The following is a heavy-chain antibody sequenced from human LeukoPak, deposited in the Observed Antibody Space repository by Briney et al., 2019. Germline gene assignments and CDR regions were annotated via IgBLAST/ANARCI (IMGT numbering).Heavy chain of an antibody. Sequence: PSQTLSLTCTVSGGSISSGSYYWSWIRQPAGKGLEWIGRIYTSGSTNYNPSLKSRVTISVDKSKNQFSLKLSSVTAADTAVYYCARAYSSSWSPTHYWGQGTLVTVSS. CDR2: IYTSGST. J-gene: IGHJ4*02. D-gene: IGHD6-13*01. CDR1: GGSISSGSYY. V-gene: IGHV4-61*02. CDR3: ARAYSSSWSPTHY.